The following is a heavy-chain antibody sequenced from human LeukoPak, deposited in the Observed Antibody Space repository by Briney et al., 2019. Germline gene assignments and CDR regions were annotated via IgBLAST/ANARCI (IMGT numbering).Heavy chain of an antibody. Sequence: ASVKVSCKSSGFTFTGYYMHWVRQAPGQGLEWMGWINPNSGGTNYAQKFQGRVTMTRDTSISTAYMVLSRLRSDDTAVYYCARDLFGYCSGGSCYSIDHYYMDVWGKGTTVTVSS. CDR1: GFTFTGYY. CDR2: INPNSGGT. D-gene: IGHD2-15*01. CDR3: ARDLFGYCSGGSCYSIDHYYMDV. V-gene: IGHV1-2*02. J-gene: IGHJ6*03.